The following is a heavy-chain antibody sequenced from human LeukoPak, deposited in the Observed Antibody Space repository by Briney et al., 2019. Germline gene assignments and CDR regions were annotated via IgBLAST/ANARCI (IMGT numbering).Heavy chain of an antibody. CDR3: AKAPLLST. CDR1: GFTFSSYA. D-gene: IGHD2-15*01. J-gene: IGHJ5*02. Sequence: GGSLRLSCAASGFTFSSYAMSWVRQAPGKGLEWVSAISGSGGRTYSADSVKRRITTSRDNSKNTLYLQMTSLRAEDTAVYYCAKAPLLSTWGQGTLVTVPS. CDR2: ISGSGGRT. V-gene: IGHV3-23*01.